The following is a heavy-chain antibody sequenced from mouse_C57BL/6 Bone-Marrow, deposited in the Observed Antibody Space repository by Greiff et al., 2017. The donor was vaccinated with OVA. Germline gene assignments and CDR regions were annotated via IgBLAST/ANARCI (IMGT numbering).Heavy chain of an antibody. D-gene: IGHD2-2*01. CDR2: ISYDGSN. Sequence: EVQLQQSGPGLVKPSQSLSLTCSVTGYSITSGYYWNWIRQFPGNKLEWMGYISYDGSNNYNPSLKNRISITRDTSKNQFFLKLNSVTTEDTATYYCASEGLHPGFAYWGQGTLVTVSA. J-gene: IGHJ3*01. CDR3: ASEGLHPGFAY. CDR1: GYSITSGYY. V-gene: IGHV3-6*01.